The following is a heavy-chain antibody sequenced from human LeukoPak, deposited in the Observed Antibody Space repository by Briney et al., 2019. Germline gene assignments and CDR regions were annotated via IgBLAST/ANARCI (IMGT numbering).Heavy chain of an antibody. CDR3: AKTLGYCSGGSCYSGVIDY. V-gene: IGHV3-23*01. J-gene: IGHJ4*02. CDR2: ISGSGGST. D-gene: IGHD2-15*01. Sequence: GGSLRLSCAASGFTFNSYGMSWVRQAPGKGLEWVSGISGSGGSTYYADSVKGRFTISRDNSKNTLYLQMNSLRAEDTAVYYCAKTLGYCSGGSCYSGVIDYWGQGTLVTVSS. CDR1: GFTFNSYG.